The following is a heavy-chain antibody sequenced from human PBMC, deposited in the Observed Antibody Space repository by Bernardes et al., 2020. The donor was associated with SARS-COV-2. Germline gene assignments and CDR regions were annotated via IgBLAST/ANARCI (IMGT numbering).Heavy chain of an antibody. V-gene: IGHV4-61*02. Sequence: SEPLSLTCAVSDDAISSGSFYWRCLRQPAGTGLEWVGRISASARTNYNPSLKSRVTMSVDTSKNQFSLKLTSVTAADTAVYYCARDGRISVPGTDYFDFWGQGILVTVSS. CDR1: DDAISSGSFY. J-gene: IGHJ4*02. CDR3: ARDGRISVPGTDYFDF. CDR2: ISASART. D-gene: IGHD6-19*01.